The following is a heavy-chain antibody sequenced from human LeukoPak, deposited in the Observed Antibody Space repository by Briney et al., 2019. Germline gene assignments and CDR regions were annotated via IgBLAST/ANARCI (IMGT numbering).Heavy chain of an antibody. CDR2: ISAYNGNT. J-gene: IGHJ4*02. CDR1: GYTFTSYG. Sequence: ASVKVSCKASGYTFTSYGISWVRQAPGQGLEWMGWISAYNGNTNYAQKLQGRVTMTTDTSTSTAYMELRSLRSDDTAVYYCARDRRGATVIDFDYWGQGTLVTVSS. V-gene: IGHV1-18*01. D-gene: IGHD4-11*01. CDR3: ARDRRGATVIDFDY.